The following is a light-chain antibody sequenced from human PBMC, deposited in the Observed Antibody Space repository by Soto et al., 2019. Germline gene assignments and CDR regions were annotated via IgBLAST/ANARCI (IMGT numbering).Light chain of an antibody. CDR1: QSVGSN. J-gene: IGKJ4*01. V-gene: IGKV3-15*01. CDR3: QQYNDWPLT. CDR2: AAS. Sequence: EIVMTQSPATLSVSPGDRATLSCRASQSVGSNLAWYQQKPGQAPRLLIYAASTRATGVPARFSGTGSGTEFTLAINSLQSEDFALYYCQQYNDWPLTFGGGTKVEIK.